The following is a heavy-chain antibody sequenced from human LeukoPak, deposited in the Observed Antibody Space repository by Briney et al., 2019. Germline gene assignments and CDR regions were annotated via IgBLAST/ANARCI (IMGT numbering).Heavy chain of an antibody. CDR1: GFTLSNYW. J-gene: IGHJ4*02. V-gene: IGHV3-7*01. D-gene: IGHD6-19*01. CDR2: IKEDGSEK. CDR3: ARSTGVGGWFH. Sequence: PGGSLRLSCAASGFTLSNYWMSWVRQAPGKGLEWVANIKEDGSEKHYVGSVKGRFTISRDNAKNSLYLQMNSLRVDDAAVYYCARSTGVGGWFHWGQGTLVTVSS.